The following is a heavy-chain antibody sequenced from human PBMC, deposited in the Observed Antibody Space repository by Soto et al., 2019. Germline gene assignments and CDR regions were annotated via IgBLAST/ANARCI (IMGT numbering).Heavy chain of an antibody. CDR3: ARATTTGGRFRWFDP. D-gene: IGHD4-4*01. Sequence: QVQLVESRGGLVKPGGSLRLSCAASGFTFSVYYMSWIRQAPGKGLEWISYISSRGSTIYYADSVKGRFTISRDNAESSLYLQMSSLRAEDTAVYYCARATTTGGRFRWFDPWGQGTLVTVSS. CDR2: ISSRGSTI. J-gene: IGHJ5*02. CDR1: GFTFSVYY. V-gene: IGHV3-11*01.